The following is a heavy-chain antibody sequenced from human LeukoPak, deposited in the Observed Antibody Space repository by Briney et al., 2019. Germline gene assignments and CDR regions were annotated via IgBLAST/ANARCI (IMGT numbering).Heavy chain of an antibody. Sequence: TGRSLRLSCAASGLTFSSYGMHWVRQAPGKGLEWVAVISYDGSNKYYADSVKGRFTISRDNSKNTLYLQMNSVRAEDTAVYYFSKDTYYDFWSGYSLASWGQGTLVTVSS. D-gene: IGHD3-3*01. CDR3: SKDTYYDFWSGYSLAS. J-gene: IGHJ4*02. V-gene: IGHV3-30*18. CDR1: GLTFSSYG. CDR2: ISYDGSNK.